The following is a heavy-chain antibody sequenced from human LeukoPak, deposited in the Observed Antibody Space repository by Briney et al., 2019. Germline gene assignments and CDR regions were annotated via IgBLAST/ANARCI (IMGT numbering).Heavy chain of an antibody. Sequence: SETLSLTCTVSGGSISSYYWSWIRQPPGKGLEWIGYIYYSGSTNYNPSLKSRVTISVDTSKNQFSLKLSSVTAADTAVYYCANRGYSGYDLFDYWGQGTLVTVSS. CDR3: ANRGYSGYDLFDY. CDR2: IYYSGST. CDR1: GGSISSYY. V-gene: IGHV4-59*12. J-gene: IGHJ4*02. D-gene: IGHD5-12*01.